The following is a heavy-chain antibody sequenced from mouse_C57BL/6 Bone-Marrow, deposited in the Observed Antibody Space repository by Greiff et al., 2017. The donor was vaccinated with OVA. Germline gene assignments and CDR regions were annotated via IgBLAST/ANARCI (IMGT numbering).Heavy chain of an antibody. J-gene: IGHJ2*01. Sequence: EVKVVESGGGLVQSGRSLRLSCATSGFTFSDFYMEWVRQAPGKGLEWIAASRNKANDYTTEYSASVKGRFIVSRDTSQSILYLQMNALRAEDTAIYYCARDYWGGFDYWGQGTTLTVSS. CDR2: SRNKANDYTT. V-gene: IGHV7-1*01. CDR3: ARDYWGGFDY. D-gene: IGHD4-1*01. CDR1: GFTFSDFY.